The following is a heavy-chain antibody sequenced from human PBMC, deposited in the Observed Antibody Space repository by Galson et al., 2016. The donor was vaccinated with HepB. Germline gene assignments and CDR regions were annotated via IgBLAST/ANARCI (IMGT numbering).Heavy chain of an antibody. Sequence: LRLSCAASGFSFSSYAMSWVRPAPGKGLEWVSSISGSVGSTYYADSVKGRFTISRDNSKNTLYLQMNSLRAEDTAVYYCAALLWFGELLYPFDYWGQGTLVTVSA. V-gene: IGHV3-23*01. CDR1: GFSFSSYA. D-gene: IGHD3-10*01. J-gene: IGHJ4*02. CDR2: ISGSVGST. CDR3: AALLWFGELLYPFDY.